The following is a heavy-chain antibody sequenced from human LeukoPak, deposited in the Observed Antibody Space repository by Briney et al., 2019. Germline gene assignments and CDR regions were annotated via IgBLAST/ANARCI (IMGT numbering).Heavy chain of an antibody. CDR1: GFTFSSYA. D-gene: IGHD2-15*01. Sequence: GGSLRLSCAASGFTFSSYAMSWVRQAPGKGLEWVSAISGSGGSTYFADSVKGRFTISRANSKNTLYLQMNSLRTDETAVYYGVRPHSSGGIFYYALGYWGQGSLVTVSS. J-gene: IGHJ4*02. CDR3: VRPHSSGGIFYYALGY. CDR2: ISGSGGST. V-gene: IGHV3-23*01.